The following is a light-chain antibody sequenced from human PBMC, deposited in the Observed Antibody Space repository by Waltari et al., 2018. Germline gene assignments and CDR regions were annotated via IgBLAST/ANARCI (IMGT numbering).Light chain of an antibody. CDR3: QKYGSTPRP. CDR1: QSLLHSNGYNY. CDR2: LGS. V-gene: IGKV2-28*01. J-gene: IGKJ4*01. Sequence: DIVMTQSPLSLPVTPGEPASISCRSSQSLLHSNGYNYLDWYLQKPGPSPQLLIYLGSTRASGVPDRFSGSGSGTDFTLTISRLEPEDFAVYYCQKYGSTPRPFGGGTKVEI.